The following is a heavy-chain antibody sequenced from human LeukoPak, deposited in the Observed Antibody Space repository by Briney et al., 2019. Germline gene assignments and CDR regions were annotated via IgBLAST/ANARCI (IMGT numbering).Heavy chain of an antibody. D-gene: IGHD2-15*01. J-gene: IGHJ4*02. V-gene: IGHV1-46*01. Sequence: GASVKVSCKASGYTFTSYYMHWVRQAPGQGLEWMGIIKPSGGSTSYAQKFQGRVTMTRDTSTSTVYMELSSLRSEDTAVYYCATGTHCSGGSCFIYFDYWGQGTLVTVSS. CDR2: IKPSGGST. CDR3: ATGTHCSGGSCFIYFDY. CDR1: GYTFTSYY.